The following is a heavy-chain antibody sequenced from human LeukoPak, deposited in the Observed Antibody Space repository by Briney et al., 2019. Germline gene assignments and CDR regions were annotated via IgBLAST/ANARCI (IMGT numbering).Heavy chain of an antibody. CDR3: ARGGWSLDY. CDR2: IYYSGST. V-gene: IGHV4-59*01. D-gene: IGHD6-19*01. J-gene: IGHJ4*02. CDR1: GGSISSYY. Sequence: SETLSLTCTVSGGSISSYYWSRIRQPPGKGLEWIGYIYYSGSTNYNPSLKSRISMSVDTSKSQLSLRLTSVTAADTALYYCARGGWSLDYWGQGTLVAVSS.